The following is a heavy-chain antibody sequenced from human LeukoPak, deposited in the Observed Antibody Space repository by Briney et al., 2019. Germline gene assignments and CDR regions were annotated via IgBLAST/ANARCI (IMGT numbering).Heavy chain of an antibody. CDR2: INPSGGST. D-gene: IGHD3-10*01. CDR3: ARSCYYGSGRLSPLDY. V-gene: IGHV1-46*01. Sequence: ASVKVSCKASGYTFTSYYMHWVRQAPGQGLEWMGIINPSGGSTSYAQKFQGRVTMTRDMSTSTVYMELSSLRSEDTAVYYCARSCYYGSGRLSPLDYWGQGTLVTVSS. CDR1: GYTFTSYY. J-gene: IGHJ4*02.